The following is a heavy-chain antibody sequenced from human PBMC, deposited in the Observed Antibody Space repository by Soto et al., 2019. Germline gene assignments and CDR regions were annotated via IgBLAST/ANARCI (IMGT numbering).Heavy chain of an antibody. Sequence: SETLSLTCTVSGGSISSGDYYWSWIRQPPGKGLEWIGYIYYSGSTYYNPSLKSRVTISVDTSKNQFSLKLSSVTAADTAVYYCARDRLGYYDFWSGYYTHYYGMDVWGQGTTVTVS. J-gene: IGHJ6*02. CDR2: IYYSGST. CDR3: ARDRLGYYDFWSGYYTHYYGMDV. D-gene: IGHD3-3*01. V-gene: IGHV4-30-4*01. CDR1: GGSISSGDYY.